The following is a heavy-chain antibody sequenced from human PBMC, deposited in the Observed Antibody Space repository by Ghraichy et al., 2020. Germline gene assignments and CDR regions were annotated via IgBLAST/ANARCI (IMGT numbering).Heavy chain of an antibody. V-gene: IGHV3-23*01. CDR2: ISGSGGST. Sequence: SCAASGFTFSSYAMSWVRQAPGKGLEWVSAISGSGGSTYYADSVKGRFTISRDNSKNTLYLQMNSLRAEDTAVYYCAKGRYYYGSGSYSSPLSDYWGQGTLVTVSS. D-gene: IGHD3-10*01. J-gene: IGHJ4*02. CDR1: GFTFSSYA. CDR3: AKGRYYYGSGSYSSPLSDY.